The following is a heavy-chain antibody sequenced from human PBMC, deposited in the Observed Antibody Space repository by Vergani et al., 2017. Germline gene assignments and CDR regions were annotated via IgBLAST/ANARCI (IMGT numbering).Heavy chain of an antibody. CDR3: ARGPPQDCSSTSCYSGYFDY. J-gene: IGHJ4*02. CDR1: GGTFSSYA. V-gene: IGHV1-69*06. Sequence: QVQLVQSGAEVKKPGSSVKVSCKASGGTFSSYAISWVRQAPGQGLEWMGGIIPIFGTANYAQKFQGRVTITADKSTSTAYMELSSLRSEDTAVYYCARGPPQDCSSTSCYSGYFDYWGQGTLVTVSS. D-gene: IGHD2-2*01. CDR2: IIPIFGTA.